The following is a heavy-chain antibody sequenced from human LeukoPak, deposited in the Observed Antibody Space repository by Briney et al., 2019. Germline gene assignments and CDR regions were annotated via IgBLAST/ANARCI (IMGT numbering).Heavy chain of an antibody. CDR2: ISWNSGSI. CDR3: ARIGFLYYYDSSGSD. V-gene: IGHV3-9*01. CDR1: GFTFDDYA. Sequence: GRSLRLSCAASGFTFDDYAMHWVRQAPGKGLEWVSGISWNSGSIGYADSVKGRFTISRDNSKNTLYLQMNSLRAEDTAVYYCARIGFLYYYDSSGSDWGQGTLVTVSS. J-gene: IGHJ4*02. D-gene: IGHD3-22*01.